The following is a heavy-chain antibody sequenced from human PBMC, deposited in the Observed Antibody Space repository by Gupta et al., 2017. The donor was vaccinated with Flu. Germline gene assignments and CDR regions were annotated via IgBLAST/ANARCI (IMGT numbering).Heavy chain of an antibody. D-gene: IGHD1-26*01. CDR1: RFTFSSYG. Sequence: EVQLVESGGGLVQPGGSLRLSCPASRFTFSSYGMHWVRQAPGKGLEHVSFISINGDRIYYANSVKSRFTISRDNSKNTLYLQMGSLRAEDMAVYYCARADVGPTLLLHDWGQGTLVTVSS. CDR2: ISINGDRI. J-gene: IGHJ4*02. CDR3: ARADVGPTLLLHD. V-gene: IGHV3-64*01.